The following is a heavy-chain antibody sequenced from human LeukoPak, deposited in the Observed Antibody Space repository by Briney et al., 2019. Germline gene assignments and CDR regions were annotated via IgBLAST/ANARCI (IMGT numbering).Heavy chain of an antibody. V-gene: IGHV3-15*01. CDR1: GFTFSNAL. J-gene: IGHJ4*02. D-gene: IGHD4-17*01. CDR2: IKSKTDGGTT. CDR3: TTPSLYGDYLH. Sequence: GGSLRLSCAASGFTFSNALMSWVRQAPGKGLEWVGRIKSKTDGGTTDYAAPVKGRFTVSRDDSKSTLYLEMSTLKTEDTAVYYCTTPSLYGDYLHWGQGTLVTVSS.